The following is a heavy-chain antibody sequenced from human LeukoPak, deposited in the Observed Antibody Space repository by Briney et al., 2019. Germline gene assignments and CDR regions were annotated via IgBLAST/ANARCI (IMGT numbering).Heavy chain of an antibody. CDR2: IFYSGST. CDR3: ARDGRNDAFDI. Sequence: SETLSLTCAVSGGSISSYYWSWLRQPPGKGLEWIGYIFYSGSTNYNPSLKSRVTISVDTSKNQFSLKLSSVTAADTAAYYCARDGRNDAFDIWGQGTMVTVAS. J-gene: IGHJ3*02. CDR1: GGSISSYY. V-gene: IGHV4-59*01.